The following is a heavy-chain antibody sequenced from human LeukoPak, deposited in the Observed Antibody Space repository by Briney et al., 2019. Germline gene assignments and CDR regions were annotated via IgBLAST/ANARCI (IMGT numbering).Heavy chain of an antibody. J-gene: IGHJ4*02. CDR3: ARSVGYYYFDS. CDR1: GFTFANFW. Sequence: GGSLRLSCAASGFTFANFWMSWVRLAPGRGLEWVANIKPDRSKKYFVDSVKGRFTISRDNAKKSLFLQMNSLRAEDTAIYYCARSVGYYYFDSWGQGTRVTVSS. CDR2: IKPDRSKK. V-gene: IGHV3-7*04. D-gene: IGHD1-1*01.